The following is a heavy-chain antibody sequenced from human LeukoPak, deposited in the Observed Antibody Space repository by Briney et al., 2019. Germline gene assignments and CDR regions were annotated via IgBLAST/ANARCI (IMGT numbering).Heavy chain of an antibody. D-gene: IGHD3-16*01. CDR1: GGSFSGYY. J-gene: IGHJ4*02. Sequence: SETLSLTCAFYGGSFSGYYWSWIRQSPGKGLEWIGYIYYSGSTNYNPSLKSRVTISVDTSKNQFSLKLTSVTAADTAVYYCARVGDWGQGTLVTVSS. CDR3: ARVGD. V-gene: IGHV4-59*08. CDR2: IYYSGST.